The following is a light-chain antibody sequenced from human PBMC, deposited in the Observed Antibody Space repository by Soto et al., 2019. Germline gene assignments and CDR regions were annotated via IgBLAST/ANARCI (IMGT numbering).Light chain of an antibody. CDR3: SSYSSTTTLV. CDR1: SSDVGGYNY. Sequence: QSVLTQPASVSGSPGQSITISCTGTSSDVGGYNYVSWYQQRPGKAPKLMIYDVNNRPSGVSNRFSASKSGNTASLTISGLQAEDEADYYCSSYSSTTTLVFGGGTQLTGL. J-gene: IGLJ3*02. V-gene: IGLV2-14*01. CDR2: DVN.